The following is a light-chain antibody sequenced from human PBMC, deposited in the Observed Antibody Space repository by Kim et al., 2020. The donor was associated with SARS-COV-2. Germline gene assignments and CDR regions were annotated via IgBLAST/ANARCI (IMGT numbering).Light chain of an antibody. CDR1: NIGSKS. Sequence: PGKTATIACGGDNIGSKSVHWFQQKPGQAPVLVIYYDTDRPSGIPERFSGSNSGNTATLTISRVEAGDEADYYCQVWDSSSDHWVFGGGTKLTVL. J-gene: IGLJ3*02. CDR2: YDT. CDR3: QVWDSSSDHWV. V-gene: IGLV3-21*04.